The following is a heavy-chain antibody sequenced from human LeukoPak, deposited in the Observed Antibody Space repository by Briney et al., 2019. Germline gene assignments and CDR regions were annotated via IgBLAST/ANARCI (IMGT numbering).Heavy chain of an antibody. V-gene: IGHV3-23*01. J-gene: IGHJ4*02. CDR1: GSTFSNYA. Sequence: GGSLRLSCAASGSTFSNYAMSWVRQAPGKGLEWFSGINSDGSRYYADSVKGRFTISRDTSKNTLYLQMNSLRAEDTAVYYCAKGRGVAAGSGDYWGQGTLVTVSS. CDR2: INSDGSR. CDR3: AKGRGVAAGSGDY. D-gene: IGHD6-13*01.